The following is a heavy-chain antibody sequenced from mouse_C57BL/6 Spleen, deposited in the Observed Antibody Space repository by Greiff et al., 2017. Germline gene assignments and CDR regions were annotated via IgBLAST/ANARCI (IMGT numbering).Heavy chain of an antibody. CDR2: INPNNGGT. CDR1: GYTFTDYY. J-gene: IGHJ4*01. CDR3: ALFTIAMDY. Sequence: EVQLQQSGPELVKPGASVKISCKASGYTFTDYYMNWVKQSHGKSLEWSGDINPNNGGTSYNQKFKGKATLTVDKSSSTAYMELRSLTSEDSAVYYCALFTIAMDYWGQGTSVTVSS. D-gene: IGHD1-1*02. V-gene: IGHV1-26*01.